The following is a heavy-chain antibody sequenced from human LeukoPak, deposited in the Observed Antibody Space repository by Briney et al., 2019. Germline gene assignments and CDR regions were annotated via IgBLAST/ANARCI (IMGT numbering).Heavy chain of an antibody. CDR2: IYSGGST. D-gene: IGHD6-6*01. J-gene: IGHJ4*02. CDR3: ARELKYRAGTYFDY. V-gene: IGHV3-53*04. CDR1: GFTVSSNY. Sequence: GGSLRLSCAASGFTVSSNYMSWVRQAPGKGLEWVSVIYSGGSTYYADSVKGRFTISRHNSKNTLYLQMTSLRAEDTAVYYCARELKYRAGTYFDYWGQGTLVTVSS.